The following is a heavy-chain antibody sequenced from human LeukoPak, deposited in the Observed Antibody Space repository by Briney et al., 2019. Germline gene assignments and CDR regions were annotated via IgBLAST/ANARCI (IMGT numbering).Heavy chain of an antibody. CDR1: GFTFGDYA. D-gene: IGHD1-20*01. Sequence: GGSLRLSCTASGFTFGDYAMSWFRQAPGKGLEWVGFIRSKAYGGTTEYAASVKGRFTISRDDSKSIAYLQMNSLKTEDTAVYYRTKRITGTMGPFDYWGQGTLVTVSS. V-gene: IGHV3-49*03. CDR2: IRSKAYGGTT. CDR3: TKRITGTMGPFDY. J-gene: IGHJ4*02.